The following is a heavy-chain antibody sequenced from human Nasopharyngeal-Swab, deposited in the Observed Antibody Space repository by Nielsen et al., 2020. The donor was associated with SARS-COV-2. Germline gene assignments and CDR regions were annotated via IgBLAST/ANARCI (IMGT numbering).Heavy chain of an antibody. V-gene: IGHV4-59*13. CDR1: GGPISSYY. J-gene: IGHJ6*02. CDR3: ARDRLGGVVVPAAISYYYYGMDV. Sequence: SETLSLTCTVSGGPISSYYWSWIRQPPGKGLEWIGYIYYSGSTNYNPSLKSRVTISVDTSKNQFSLKLSSVTAADTAVYYCARDRLGGVVVPAAISYYYYGMDVWGQGTTVTVSS. D-gene: IGHD2-2*01. CDR2: IYYSGST.